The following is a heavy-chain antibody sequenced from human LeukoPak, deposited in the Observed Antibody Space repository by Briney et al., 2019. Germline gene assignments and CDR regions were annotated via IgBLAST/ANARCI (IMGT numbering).Heavy chain of an antibody. J-gene: IGHJ5*02. CDR2: ITGTHYTT. CDR1: GFTFSTFA. V-gene: IGHV3-23*01. D-gene: IGHD4-17*01. Sequence: GGSLRHSCAASGFTFSTFAMTWVRQAPGKGLEWVSSITGTHYTTYNTDSVKGRFTISRDNSKNTLYLQMNSLRADDTAVYYCTKDPNGDYVGAFDPWGQGTLVTVSS. CDR3: TKDPNGDYVGAFDP.